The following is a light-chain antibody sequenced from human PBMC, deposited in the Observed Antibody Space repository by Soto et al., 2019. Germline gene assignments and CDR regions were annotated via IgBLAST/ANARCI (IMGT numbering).Light chain of an antibody. J-gene: IGKJ4*01. CDR1: QSINKY. Sequence: DIQMTQSPSSLSASVGDRVTITCRASQSINKYLNWYQQRPAEAPELLMYAPSSLQSGVPSRFSGSGSGTCFPLTSASLQPEDFATDYRQQSYGSPTSGGGTKLEI. CDR3: QQSYGSPT. V-gene: IGKV1-39*01. CDR2: APS.